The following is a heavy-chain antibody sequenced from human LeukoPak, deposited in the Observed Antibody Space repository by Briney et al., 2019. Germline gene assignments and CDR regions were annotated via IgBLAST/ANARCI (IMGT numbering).Heavy chain of an antibody. Sequence: GGSLRLSCAASGFTFSTYAMSRVRQAAGKGLEWVSLISGSGGGTYYADSVKGRFTISRDKSKNTLYLQLNSLRVEDTAVYYCAKNTGAGSYYYYHMNVWGKGTTVTVSS. CDR1: GFTFSTYA. CDR2: ISGSGGGT. J-gene: IGHJ6*03. V-gene: IGHV3-23*01. CDR3: AKNTGAGSYYYYHMNV. D-gene: IGHD5-18*01.